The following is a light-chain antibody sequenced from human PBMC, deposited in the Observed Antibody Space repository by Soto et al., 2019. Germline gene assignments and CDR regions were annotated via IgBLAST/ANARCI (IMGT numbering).Light chain of an antibody. J-gene: IGKJ2*01. CDR1: QSISSY. V-gene: IGKV1-39*01. CDR3: QQSYSTLNT. Sequence: DIQMTQSPSSLSASVGDRVTITCRASQSISSYLNWYQQKPGKAPKLLIYAASSLQSGVPSRFSGRGSGTDFTLTISSLQPEDFATYYCQQSYSTLNTFGQGTKLEIK. CDR2: AAS.